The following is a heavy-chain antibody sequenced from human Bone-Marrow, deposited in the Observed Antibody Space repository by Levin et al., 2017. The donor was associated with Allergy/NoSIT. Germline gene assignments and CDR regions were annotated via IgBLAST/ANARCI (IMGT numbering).Heavy chain of an antibody. CDR3: ARDTRVVSAGDGNDY. D-gene: IGHD2-21*02. CDR1: GYTFTGYL. CDR2: IEPNSGGT. J-gene: IGHJ4*02. Sequence: PGESLKISCKASGYTFTGYLIHWVRQAPGQGLEWMGRIEPNSGGTIFAQNFQGRVTMTRDTSISTAYMELSSLRSDDTAMYYCARDTRVVSAGDGNDYWGQGTLVTVSS. V-gene: IGHV1-2*06.